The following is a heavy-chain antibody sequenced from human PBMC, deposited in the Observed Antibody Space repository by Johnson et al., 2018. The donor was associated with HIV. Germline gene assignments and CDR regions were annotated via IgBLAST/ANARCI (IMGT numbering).Heavy chain of an antibody. CDR3: ARDPKRSGSYYKDAFDI. Sequence: QMLLVESGGGVVQPGRSLRLSCAASGFTFSSYGMHWVRQAPGKGLEWVAVIWYDGSNKYYADSVKGRFTISRDNSKNTLYLQMNSPRAEDTAVYYCARDPKRSGSYYKDAFDIWGQGTMVTVSS. J-gene: IGHJ3*02. CDR1: GFTFSSYG. D-gene: IGHD3-10*01. V-gene: IGHV3-30*19. CDR2: IWYDGSNK.